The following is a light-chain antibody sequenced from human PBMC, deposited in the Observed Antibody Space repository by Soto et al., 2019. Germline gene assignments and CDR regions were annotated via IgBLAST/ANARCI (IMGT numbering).Light chain of an antibody. CDR1: QSVSSS. V-gene: IGKV3-11*01. Sequence: EIVLIQSPATLSLSPGERATLSSRASQSVSSSLAWYQQNPGQAPRLLIFDASNRATGIPVRFSGSGSGTDFTLTISSLEPEDFTVYYCQQHSNWPLTFGGGTRVEIK. J-gene: IGKJ4*01. CDR3: QQHSNWPLT. CDR2: DAS.